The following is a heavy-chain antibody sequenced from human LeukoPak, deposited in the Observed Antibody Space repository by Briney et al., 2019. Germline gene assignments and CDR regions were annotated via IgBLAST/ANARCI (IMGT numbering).Heavy chain of an antibody. D-gene: IGHD1-26*01. Sequence: ASVKVSCKASGDTFSSYAISWVRQAPGQGLEWMGGIIPIFGTANYAQKFQGRVTITADESTSTAYMELSSLRSEDTAVYYCASGIVGATTHYYYGMDVWGQGTTVTVSS. V-gene: IGHV1-69*13. CDR2: IIPIFGTA. CDR3: ASGIVGATTHYYYGMDV. J-gene: IGHJ6*02. CDR1: GDTFSSYA.